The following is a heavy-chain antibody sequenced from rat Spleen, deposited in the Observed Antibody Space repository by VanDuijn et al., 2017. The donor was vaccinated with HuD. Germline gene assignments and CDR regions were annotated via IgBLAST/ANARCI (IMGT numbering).Heavy chain of an antibody. V-gene: IGHV5-25*01. Sequence: EVQLVESGGGLVQPGRSMKLSCAASGFTFSNYDMAWVRQAPTKGLEWVASINFDGSGTYYRDSVKGRFTISRDNAKSTLYLQMDSLRSEDTAIYFCTRRGYLSNWYFDFWGPGTMVTVSS. CDR2: INFDGSGT. J-gene: IGHJ1*01. CDR1: GFTFSNYD. CDR3: TRRGYLSNWYFDF. D-gene: IGHD1-11*01.